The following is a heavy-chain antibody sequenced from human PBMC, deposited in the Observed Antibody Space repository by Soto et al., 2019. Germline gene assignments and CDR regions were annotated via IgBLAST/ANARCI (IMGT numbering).Heavy chain of an antibody. V-gene: IGHV4-34*01. CDR1: GGSFSGYY. CDR3: AIGPRMWLAGGGY. CDR2: INHSGIT. D-gene: IGHD6-19*01. Sequence: SETLSLTCAAYGGSFSGYYWSWIRQPPGKGLEWLGEINHSGITDYNPSLKSRITISIDTSKKQFSLKLNSVTAADTAVYYCAIGPRMWLAGGGYWGQGTQVTVSS. J-gene: IGHJ4*02.